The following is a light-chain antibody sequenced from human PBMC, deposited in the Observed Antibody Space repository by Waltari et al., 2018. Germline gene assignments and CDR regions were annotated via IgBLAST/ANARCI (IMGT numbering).Light chain of an antibody. CDR2: ENT. J-gene: IGLJ7*01. V-gene: IGLV1-51*02. Sequence: QSVLTQPPSVSAAPGQRVTISCSGGSSNIGNNYVSWYRQFPGTAPKLPLYENTERPSGIPGRFSGSKSGTSATLDITGLQAGDEADYYCGTWDSSLSGAVFGGGTHLTVL. CDR1: SSNIGNNY. CDR3: GTWDSSLSGAV.